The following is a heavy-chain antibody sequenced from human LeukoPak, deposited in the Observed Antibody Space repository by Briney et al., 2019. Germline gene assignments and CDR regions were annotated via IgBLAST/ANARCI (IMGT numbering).Heavy chain of an antibody. Sequence: PGGSPRLSCAASGFAFSSYSMNWVRQAPGKGLEWVSSISSSSSYIYYADSVKGRFTISRDNAKNSLYLQMNSLRAEDTAVYYCSRDAVLVPAAIGFDYWGQGTLVTVSS. D-gene: IGHD2-2*02. CDR3: SRDAVLVPAAIGFDY. CDR1: GFAFSSYS. J-gene: IGHJ4*02. V-gene: IGHV3-21*01. CDR2: ISSSSSYI.